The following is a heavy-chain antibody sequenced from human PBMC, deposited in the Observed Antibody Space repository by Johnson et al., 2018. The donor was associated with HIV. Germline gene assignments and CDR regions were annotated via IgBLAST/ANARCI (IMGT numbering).Heavy chain of an antibody. D-gene: IGHD6-13*01. J-gene: IGHJ3*02. CDR1: GFTFRTYA. Sequence: QVQLVESGGGVVQPGRSLRLSCAVSGFTFRTYAMHWVRQAPGKGLEWVAVISYDGSNKYYADSVKGRFTISRDNSKNTLYLQMNSLRAEDTAVYYCARDGGYSSSWYKYAFDIWGQGTMVTVSS. CDR3: ARDGGYSSSWYKYAFDI. V-gene: IGHV3-30*04. CDR2: ISYDGSNK.